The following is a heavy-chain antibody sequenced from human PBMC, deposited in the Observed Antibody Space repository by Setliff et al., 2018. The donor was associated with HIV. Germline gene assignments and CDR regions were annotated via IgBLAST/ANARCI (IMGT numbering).Heavy chain of an antibody. CDR3: ARGGRGSGSLPYYMDV. Sequence: GGSLRLSCAASGFTFSSYWMHWVRQAPGKGLEWVSYISSSGSTMYYADSAKGRFTISRDNAKNSVYLQMNSLSPEDTAVYYCARGGRGSGSLPYYMDVWGKGTTVTVSS. V-gene: IGHV3-48*04. CDR1: GFTFSSYW. J-gene: IGHJ6*03. CDR2: ISSSGSTM. D-gene: IGHD3-10*01.